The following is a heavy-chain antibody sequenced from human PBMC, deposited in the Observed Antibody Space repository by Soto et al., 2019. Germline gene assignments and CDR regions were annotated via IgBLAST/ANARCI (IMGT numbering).Heavy chain of an antibody. CDR1: GFSFSGSA. D-gene: IGHD6-19*01. J-gene: IGHJ6*02. Sequence: QLVESGGALVQPGESLKLSCAASGFSFSGSAIQWVRQAPGKGLEWVGRIRTDANTYATAYAASVTGRFTISRDDSRNTAYLQMNSLKTEDPAVYFCTRRQFYYFGLDVWGQGTTVIVSS. CDR3: TRRQFYYFGLDV. V-gene: IGHV3-73*02. CDR2: IRTDANTYAT.